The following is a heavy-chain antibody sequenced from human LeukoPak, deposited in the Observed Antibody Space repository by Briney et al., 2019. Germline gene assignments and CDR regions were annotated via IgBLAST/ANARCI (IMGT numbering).Heavy chain of an antibody. CDR3: AKDALYGTRYTFDY. J-gene: IGHJ4*02. D-gene: IGHD2-2*02. CDR2: ISNSRGTT. CDR1: GXTFXXXA. V-gene: IGHV3-23*01. Sequence: GGSLRLSCAASGXTFXXXAXXXXXXAXGXGLXWVXDISNSRGTTYYADSVKGRFTISRDNSKDTPYLQMNGLRAEDTAIYYCAKDALYGTRYTFDYWGRGTLVTVSS.